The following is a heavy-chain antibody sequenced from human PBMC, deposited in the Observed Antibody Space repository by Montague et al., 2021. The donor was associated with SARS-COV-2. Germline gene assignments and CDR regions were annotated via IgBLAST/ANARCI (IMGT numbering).Heavy chain of an antibody. CDR3: ARHMCQVYGGNTNVPTFGY. V-gene: IGHV4-39*01. Sequence: SETLSLTCTVSGGSISSSSYYWGWIRQPPGKGLEWIGSIYYSGSTYYNPSLKSRVTISVDTSKNQFSLKLSSVTAADTAVYYCARHMCQVYGGNTNVPTFGYWGQGTLVTVSS. J-gene: IGHJ4*02. CDR1: GGSISSSSYY. CDR2: IYYSGST. D-gene: IGHD4-23*01.